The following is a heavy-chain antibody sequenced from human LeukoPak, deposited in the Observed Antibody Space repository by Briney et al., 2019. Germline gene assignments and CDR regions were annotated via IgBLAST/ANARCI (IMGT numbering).Heavy chain of an antibody. CDR3: ARGEGSYDSSGYSVDY. V-gene: IGHV1-18*01. CDR2: ISAYNGNT. J-gene: IGHJ4*02. CDR1: GYTFTSYG. D-gene: IGHD3-22*01. Sequence: GASVKVSCKASGYTFTSYGISWVRQAPGQGLEWMGWISAYNGNTNYAQKLQGRVTMTTDTSTSTAYMELRSLRSDDTAVYYCARGEGSYDSSGYSVDYWGQGTLVTVSS.